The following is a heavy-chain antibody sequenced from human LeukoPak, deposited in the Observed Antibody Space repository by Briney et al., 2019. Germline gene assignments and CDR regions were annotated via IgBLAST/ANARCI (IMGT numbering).Heavy chain of an antibody. CDR1: GGTFSSYA. CDR2: IIPIFGTA. J-gene: IGHJ6*03. V-gene: IGHV1-69*05. D-gene: IGHD2-15*01. Sequence: SVKVSCKASGGTFSSYAISWVRQAPGQGLEWMGRIIPIFGTANYAQEFQGRVTITTDESTSTAYMELSSLRSEDTAVYYCARAVLGPTYYYMDVWGKGTTVTVSS. CDR3: ARAVLGPTYYYMDV.